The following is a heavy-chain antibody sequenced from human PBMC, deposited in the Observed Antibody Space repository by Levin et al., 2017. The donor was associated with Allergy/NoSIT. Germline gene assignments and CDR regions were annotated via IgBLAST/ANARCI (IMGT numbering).Heavy chain of an antibody. CDR2: IYHSGST. CDR3: ARDLDEDYYGSETAFDI. J-gene: IGHJ3*02. Sequence: PSETLSLTCAVSGGSISSSNWWSWVRQPPGKGLEWIGEIYHSGSTNYNPSLKSRVTISVDKSKNQFSLKLSSVTAADTAVYYCARDLDEDYYGSETAFDIWGQGTMVTVSS. D-gene: IGHD3-10*01. V-gene: IGHV4-4*02. CDR1: GGSISSSNW.